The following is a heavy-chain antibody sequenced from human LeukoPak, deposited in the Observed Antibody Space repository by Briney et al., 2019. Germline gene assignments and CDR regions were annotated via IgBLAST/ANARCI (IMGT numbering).Heavy chain of an antibody. CDR1: GFTFSSYW. CDR2: INSDGSST. CDR3: ARERDGRFFDY. D-gene: IGHD5-24*01. V-gene: IGHV3-74*01. J-gene: IGHJ4*02. Sequence: GGSLRLSCAASGFTFSSYWMHWVRQAPGKGLVWVSRINSDGSSTSYADSVKGRFTISRDNAKNLLHLQMNTLRAEDTAVYYCARERDGRFFDYWGQGTLVTVSS.